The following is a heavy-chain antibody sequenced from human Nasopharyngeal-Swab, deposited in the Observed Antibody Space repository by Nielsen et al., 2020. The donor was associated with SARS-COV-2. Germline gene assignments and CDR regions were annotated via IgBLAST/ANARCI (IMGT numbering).Heavy chain of an antibody. Sequence: GGSLRLSCAASGFTFSSYGMSWVRQAPGKGLEWVSAISGSGGSTYYADPVKGRFTISRDNSKNTLYLQRNSLRAEDTAVYYCAREGGNWIDPWGQGTLVTVSS. J-gene: IGHJ5*02. CDR1: GFTFSSYG. V-gene: IGHV3-23*01. CDR3: AREGGNWIDP. CDR2: ISGSGGST. D-gene: IGHD2-15*01.